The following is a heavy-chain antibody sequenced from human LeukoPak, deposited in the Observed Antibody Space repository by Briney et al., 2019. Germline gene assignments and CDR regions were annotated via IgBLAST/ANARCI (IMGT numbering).Heavy chain of an antibody. Sequence: GGCLRLSCAASGFTFSTYWMHWVRQAPGKGLVWVSGINSDGSTTTYADSVKGRFTISRDNAKNSLYLQMNSLRAEDTAVYYCARDRGVWWFDYWGQGTLVTVSS. CDR3: ARDRGVWWFDY. V-gene: IGHV3-74*01. J-gene: IGHJ4*02. CDR2: INSDGSTT. D-gene: IGHD1-26*01. CDR1: GFTFSTYW.